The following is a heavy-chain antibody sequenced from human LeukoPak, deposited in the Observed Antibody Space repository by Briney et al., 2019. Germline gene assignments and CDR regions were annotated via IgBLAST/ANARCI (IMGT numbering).Heavy chain of an antibody. Sequence: PGGSLRLSCAPSGFTFSSYSMNWVRQAPGKGLEWVSSISSSSSYIYYADSVKGRFNISRDNSKNTLYLQMNSLRAEDTAVYYCAKENYGTTYYYYYGMDVWGQGTTVTVSS. CDR3: AKENYGTTYYYYYGMDV. CDR1: GFTFSSYS. CDR2: ISSSSSYI. V-gene: IGHV3-21*01. J-gene: IGHJ6*02. D-gene: IGHD3-10*01.